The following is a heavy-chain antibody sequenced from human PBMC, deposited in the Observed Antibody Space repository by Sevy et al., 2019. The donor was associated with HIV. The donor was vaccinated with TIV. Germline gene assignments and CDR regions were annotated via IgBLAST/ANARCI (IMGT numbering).Heavy chain of an antibody. CDR2: IKSKTDSGTT. V-gene: IGHV3-15*01. CDR1: GFTLSNAW. J-gene: IGHJ6*02. CDR3: TTVREYCSSTSCYTDYYYGMDV. Sequence: GGSLRLSCAASGFTLSNAWMSWVRQAPGKGLEWVGRIKSKTDSGTTDYAAPVKGRFTISRDDSKNTLYLQMNSLKTEDSAVYYCTTVREYCSSTSCYTDYYYGMDVWGQGTTVTVSS. D-gene: IGHD2-2*02.